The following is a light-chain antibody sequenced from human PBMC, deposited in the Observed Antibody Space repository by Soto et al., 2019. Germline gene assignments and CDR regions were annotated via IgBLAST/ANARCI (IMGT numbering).Light chain of an antibody. J-gene: IGLJ1*01. Sequence: QSVLTQPPSVSGAPGQRVTIYCTGSSSNIGAGYDVHWYQQLPGAAPKVLIYDNNNRPSGVPDRFSGSKSGTSASLAITGLQAEDEADYYCQSYDSSLSGYVFGTGTKVTVL. CDR3: QSYDSSLSGYV. CDR1: SSNIGAGYD. CDR2: DNN. V-gene: IGLV1-40*01.